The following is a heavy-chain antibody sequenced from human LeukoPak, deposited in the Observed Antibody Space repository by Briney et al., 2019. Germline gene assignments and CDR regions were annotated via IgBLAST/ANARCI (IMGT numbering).Heavy chain of an antibody. CDR3: ARVPQSSNRLFDAFDI. V-gene: IGHV1-69*05. J-gene: IGHJ3*02. Sequence: GSSVKVSCKASGGTFSSYAISWVRQAPGQGLEWMGGIIPIFGTANYAQKFQGRVTITTDESTSTAYMELSSLRSEDTAVYYCARVPQSSNRLFDAFDIWGQGTMVTVSS. CDR2: IIPIFGTA. CDR1: GGTFSSYA.